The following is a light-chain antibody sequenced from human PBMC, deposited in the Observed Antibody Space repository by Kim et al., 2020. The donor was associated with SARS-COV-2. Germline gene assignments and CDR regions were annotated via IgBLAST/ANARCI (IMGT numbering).Light chain of an antibody. J-gene: IGKJ1*01. CDR2: GAS. CDR3: QYYSGAEGT. CDR1: QSVTRSF. V-gene: IGKV3-20*01. Sequence: VFTQSPGTLSLSPGERATLSCRASQSVTRSFLAWYQKKPGQVPRLLIYGASSRATGIPERFSASGSGTDFTLTISRLEPDDFAVYYCQYYSGAEGTVGQGTKVDIK.